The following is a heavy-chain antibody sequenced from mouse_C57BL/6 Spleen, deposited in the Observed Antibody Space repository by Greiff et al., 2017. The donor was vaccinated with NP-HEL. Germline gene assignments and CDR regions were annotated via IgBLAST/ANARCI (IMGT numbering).Heavy chain of an antibody. D-gene: IGHD1-1*01. Sequence: EVHLVESEGGLVQPGSSMKLSCTASGFTFSDYYMAWVRQVPEKGLEWVANINYDGSSTYYLDSLKSRFIISRDNAKNILYLQMSSLKSEDTATYYYARDRYYGSSYDWYFDVWGTGTTVTVSS. CDR1: GFTFSDYY. V-gene: IGHV5-16*01. J-gene: IGHJ1*03. CDR2: INYDGSST. CDR3: ARDRYYGSSYDWYFDV.